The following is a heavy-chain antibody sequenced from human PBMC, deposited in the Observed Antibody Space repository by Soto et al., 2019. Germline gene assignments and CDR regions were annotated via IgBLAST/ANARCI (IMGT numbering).Heavy chain of an antibody. D-gene: IGHD3-9*01. CDR3: ARVVRAGTGLYYYYYYMDV. V-gene: IGHV4-59*01. Sequence: SETLSLTCTVSGGSISSYYWSWIRQPPGKGLEWIGYIYYSGSTNYNPSLKSRVTISVDTSKNQFSLKLSSVTAADTAVYYCARVVRAGTGLYYYYYYMDVWGKGTTVTVSS. CDR2: IYYSGST. CDR1: GGSISSYY. J-gene: IGHJ6*03.